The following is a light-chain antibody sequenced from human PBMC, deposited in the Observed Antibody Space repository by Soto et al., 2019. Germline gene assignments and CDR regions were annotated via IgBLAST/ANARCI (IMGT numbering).Light chain of an antibody. CDR3: SSFTSSSTQV. CDR2: DVS. CDR1: SSDVGGYNY. J-gene: IGLJ2*01. Sequence: QSVLTQPASVSGSPGQSITISCTGTSSDVGGYNYVSWYQQHPGKAPKLMIYDVSNRPSGVSNRFSGSKSGNTASLTISGLQAVVEADYYCSSFTSSSTQVFGGVTNVTV. V-gene: IGLV2-14*01.